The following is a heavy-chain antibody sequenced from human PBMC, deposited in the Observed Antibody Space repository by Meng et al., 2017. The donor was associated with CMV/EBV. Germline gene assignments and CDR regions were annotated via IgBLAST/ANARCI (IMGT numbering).Heavy chain of an antibody. CDR2: INPNSGGT. V-gene: IGHV1-2*02. CDR3: AGGWFGELSNRAYYYYGMDV. Sequence: ASVKVSCKASGYTFTGYYMHWVRQAPGQGLEWMGWINPNSGGTNYAQKFQGRVTTTRDTSISTAYMELSRLRSDDTAVYYCAGGWFGELSNRAYYYYGMDVWGQGTTVTVSS. J-gene: IGHJ6*02. CDR1: GYTFTGYY. D-gene: IGHD3-10*01.